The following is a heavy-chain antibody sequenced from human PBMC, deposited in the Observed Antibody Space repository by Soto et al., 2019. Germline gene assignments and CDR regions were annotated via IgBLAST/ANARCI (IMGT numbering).Heavy chain of an antibody. CDR3: ARDSPNYYDSSGYYSGAEYFQH. J-gene: IGHJ1*01. CDR1: GYTFTSYG. Sequence: QVQLVQSGAEVKKPGASVKVSCKASGYTFTSYGISWVRQAPGQGLEWMGWISAYNGNTNYAQKLQGRVTMTTDTSSSTAYMELRSLRSDDTAVYYCARDSPNYYDSSGYYSGAEYFQHWGQGTLVTVPS. V-gene: IGHV1-18*01. D-gene: IGHD3-22*01. CDR2: ISAYNGNT.